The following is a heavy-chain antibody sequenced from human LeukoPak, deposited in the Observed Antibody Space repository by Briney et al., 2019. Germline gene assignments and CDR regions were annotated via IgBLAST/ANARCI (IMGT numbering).Heavy chain of an antibody. CDR1: GGSISSGSYY. J-gene: IGHJ4*02. CDR2: ITASGST. D-gene: IGHD5/OR15-5a*01. CDR3: ARDRGSTTLHYFDY. V-gene: IGHV4-61*02. Sequence: SQTLSLTCTVSGGSISSGSYYWSWIRQPAGTGLEWLGRITASGSTNYNPSLKSRVTMSVDTSNNQFSLELSSVTAADTAVYYCARDRGSTTLHYFDYWGQGALVAVSS.